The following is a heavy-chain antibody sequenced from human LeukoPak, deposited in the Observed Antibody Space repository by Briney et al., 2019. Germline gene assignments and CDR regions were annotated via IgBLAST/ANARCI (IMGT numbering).Heavy chain of an antibody. CDR1: GGSISSSSYF. V-gene: IGHV4-39*01. CDR2: IYYSGST. Sequence: SETLSLTCTVSGGSISSSSYFWGWIRQPPGKGLEWIGSIYYSGSTYYNPSLKSRVTISVDTSKNQFSLKLSSVTAADTAVYYCVTYYFDSSGPKKNYWGQGTLVTVSS. CDR3: VTYYFDSSGPKKNY. D-gene: IGHD3-22*01. J-gene: IGHJ4*02.